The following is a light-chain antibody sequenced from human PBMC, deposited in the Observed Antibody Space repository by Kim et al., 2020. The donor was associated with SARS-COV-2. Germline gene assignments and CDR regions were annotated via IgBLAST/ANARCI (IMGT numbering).Light chain of an antibody. Sequence: SQGERATLSCRASQSVSRNLARYTKKPGQAPRLLIYGASTRATGIPARFSGSGSGTEFTLTISSLQSEDFAVYYCQQNNNWPPLTFGGGTKVDIK. CDR3: QQNNNWPPLT. CDR2: GAS. V-gene: IGKV3-15*01. CDR1: QSVSRN. J-gene: IGKJ4*01.